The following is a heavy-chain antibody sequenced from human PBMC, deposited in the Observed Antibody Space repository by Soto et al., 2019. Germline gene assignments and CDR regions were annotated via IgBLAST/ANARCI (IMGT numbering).Heavy chain of an antibody. V-gene: IGHV1-18*04. J-gene: IGHJ4*02. Sequence: QVQLVQSGAEVKEPGASVKVSCKASGYTFTHYGFSWVRQAPGQGLEWMAWTSADNGDTNYAPKLQGRVTLTTDTSTGTAYMELRGLRSDDTAVYYCARDERGTCTSSICYYFDYWGQGTLVTVSS. D-gene: IGHD2-2*01. CDR3: ARDERGTCTSSICYYFDY. CDR2: TSADNGDT. CDR1: GYTFTHYG.